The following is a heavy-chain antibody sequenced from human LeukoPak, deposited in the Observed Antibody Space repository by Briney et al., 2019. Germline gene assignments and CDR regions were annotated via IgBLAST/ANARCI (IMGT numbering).Heavy chain of an antibody. Sequence: SVKVSCKASGGTFTSYAISWVRQAPGQGLEWMGGIIPIFGTANYAQKFQGRVTITADESTSTAYMELSSLRSEDTAVYYCASYGITPVTPSYWGQGTLVTVSS. D-gene: IGHD4-17*01. V-gene: IGHV1-69*13. CDR1: GGTFTSYA. CDR3: ASYGITPVTPSY. J-gene: IGHJ4*02. CDR2: IIPIFGTA.